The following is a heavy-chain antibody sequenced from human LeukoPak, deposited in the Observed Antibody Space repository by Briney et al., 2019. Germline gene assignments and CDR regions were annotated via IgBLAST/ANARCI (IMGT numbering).Heavy chain of an antibody. CDR3: ARVDCSGGSCYSRHSYAFDI. J-gene: IGHJ3*02. CDR1: GGSISSGGYY. V-gene: IGHV4-31*03. Sequence: PSETLSLTCTVSGGSISSGGYYWSWIRQHPGKGLEWIGYIYYSGSTYYNPSLKSRVTISVDTSKNQFSLKLSSVTAADTAVYCCARVDCSGGSCYSRHSYAFDIWGQGTMVTVSS. CDR2: IYYSGST. D-gene: IGHD2-15*01.